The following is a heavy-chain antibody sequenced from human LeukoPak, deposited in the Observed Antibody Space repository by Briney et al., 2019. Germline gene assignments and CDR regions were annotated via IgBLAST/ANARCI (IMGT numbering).Heavy chain of an antibody. CDR1: GFTFSSYW. CDR2: ISSDGSST. D-gene: IGHD3-9*01. V-gene: IGHV3-74*01. Sequence: GGSLRPSCAASGFTFSSYWIHWVRQAPGKGLVWVSRISSDGSSTRYADSVKGRFTISRDNAKNTLYLQTNSLRAEDTAVYYCAKAGYAAHYYFDYWGQGTLVTVSS. CDR3: AKAGYAAHYYFDY. J-gene: IGHJ4*02.